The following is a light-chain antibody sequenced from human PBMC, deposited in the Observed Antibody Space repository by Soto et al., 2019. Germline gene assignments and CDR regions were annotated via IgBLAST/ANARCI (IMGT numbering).Light chain of an antibody. CDR3: QSFDSSLSTHV. CDR2: EDN. CDR1: SSKIGAGSA. J-gene: IGLJ1*01. V-gene: IGLV1-40*01. Sequence: QSALTQPPSVFGAPWQRVTLSCTGSSSKIGAGSAVHWYQQPPGKAPKLLIYEDNNRPSGVPDRFSGSKSGTSASLAITGLQADDEADYYCQSFDSSLSTHVFGTGSKVTVL.